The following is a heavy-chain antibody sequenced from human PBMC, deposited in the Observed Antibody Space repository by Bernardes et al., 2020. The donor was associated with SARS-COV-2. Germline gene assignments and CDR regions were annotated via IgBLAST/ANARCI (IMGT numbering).Heavy chain of an antibody. J-gene: IGHJ6*02. V-gene: IGHV5-51*01. CDR3: ARTNYDFWSDYYPGMDV. CDR2: IYPDDSDT. CDR1: GYSFPPNW. Sequence: GECLKSSCKGSGYSFPPNWIGWVRPMHGKGLEWMGIIYPDDSDTRYSPAFQGRVTISADKSTSATFLHWSNLEASDTATYFCARTNYDFWSDYYPGMDVWGQGTTVTVSS. D-gene: IGHD3-3*01.